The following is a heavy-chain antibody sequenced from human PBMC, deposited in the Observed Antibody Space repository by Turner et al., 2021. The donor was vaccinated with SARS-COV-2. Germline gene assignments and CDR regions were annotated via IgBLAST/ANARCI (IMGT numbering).Heavy chain of an antibody. Sequence: QVQLVHAGAEVKKPGSSVKFSCKASGDTFSSYTISWVRQAPGQGLEWMGRIIPILGIVNYAQKFQGRVTITADKSTSTAYMELSSLRSEDTAVYYCARDEGEIAAAGIVYYYGMDVWGQGTTVTVSS. CDR1: GDTFSSYT. CDR2: IIPILGIV. D-gene: IGHD6-13*01. J-gene: IGHJ6*02. CDR3: ARDEGEIAAAGIVYYYGMDV. V-gene: IGHV1-69*04.